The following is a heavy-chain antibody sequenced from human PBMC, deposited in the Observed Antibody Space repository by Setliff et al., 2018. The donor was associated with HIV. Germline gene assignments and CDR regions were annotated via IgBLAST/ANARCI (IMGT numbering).Heavy chain of an antibody. V-gene: IGHV4-61*09. CDR2: IYTSGSP. D-gene: IGHD5-18*01. J-gene: IGHJ4*02. Sequence: SETLSLTCTVSGDSIAGGSYFWSWIRQPAGKGLEWIGHIYTSGSPSYNPSLTGRITISLDTSKNQFSLNLTSVTAADTAVYYCARRIQNWGQGTLVTVSS. CDR1: GDSIAGGSYF. CDR3: ARRIQN.